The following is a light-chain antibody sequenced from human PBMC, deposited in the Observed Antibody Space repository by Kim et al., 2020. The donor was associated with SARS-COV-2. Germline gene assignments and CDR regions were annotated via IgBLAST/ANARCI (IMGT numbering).Light chain of an antibody. V-gene: IGLV3-21*04. Sequence: SYELIQPPSVSVAPGKTARVSCGGNSIGSKSVHWYQQKSGQAPVLVMYYDSDRPSGIPERFSGSNSGNTATLTISRVEAGDEADYCCQVWDSSSDHRVVFGGGTQLTVL. CDR3: QVWDSSSDHRVV. CDR1: SIGSKS. CDR2: YDS. J-gene: IGLJ2*01.